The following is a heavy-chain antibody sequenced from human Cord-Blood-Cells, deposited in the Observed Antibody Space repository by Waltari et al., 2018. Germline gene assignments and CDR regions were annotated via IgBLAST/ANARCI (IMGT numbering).Heavy chain of an antibody. CDR3: ASITNPYDAFDI. CDR2: IYYSGST. J-gene: IGHJ3*02. V-gene: IGHV4-59*01. CDR1: GGSISSYY. D-gene: IGHD1-20*01. Sequence: QVQLQESGPGLVKPSETLSLTCTAAGGSISSYYWSWIRQPPGKGLEWIGYIYYSGSTNYNPSLKSRVTISVDTSKNHFSLKLSAVTAADTAVYYCASITNPYDAFDIWGQGTMVTVSS.